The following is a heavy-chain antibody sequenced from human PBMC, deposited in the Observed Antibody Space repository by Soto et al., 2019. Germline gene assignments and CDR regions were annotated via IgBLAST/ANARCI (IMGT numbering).Heavy chain of an antibody. V-gene: IGHV4-39*01. J-gene: IGHJ3*02. Sequence: ESLALACPVSGGSITSSSYYWGWIRQPPGKGLEWIGSIYYSGSTYYNPSLKSRVTISVDTSKSQFSLKLNSVTAADTSVYYCARPPTARLDAFEIWGQGTMVTV. CDR1: GGSITSSSYY. CDR3: ARPPTARLDAFEI. CDR2: IYYSGST.